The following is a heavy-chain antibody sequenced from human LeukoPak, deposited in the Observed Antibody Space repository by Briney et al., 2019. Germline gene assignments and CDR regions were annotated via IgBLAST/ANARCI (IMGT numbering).Heavy chain of an antibody. CDR1: GFTFSNYN. V-gene: IGHV3-21*01. D-gene: IGHD1-26*01. CDR3: AKDYSGSYQGPYFDY. J-gene: IGHJ4*02. Sequence: GGSLRLSCAAPGFTFSNYNMNWVRQAPGKGPERISSITSTSSYKFYADSVKGRFTISRDNSKNTLYLQMNSLRGEDTAVYYCAKDYSGSYQGPYFDYWGQGTLVTVSS. CDR2: ITSTSSYK.